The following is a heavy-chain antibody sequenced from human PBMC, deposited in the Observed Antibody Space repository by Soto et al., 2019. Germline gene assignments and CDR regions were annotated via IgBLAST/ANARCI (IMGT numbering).Heavy chain of an antibody. CDR3: AAYSGWYYFDY. CDR1: GFTFSSYW. Sequence: GGSLRLSCAASGFTFSSYWMSWVRQAPGKGLEWVANIKQDGGEKYYVDSVKGRFTISRDNAKNSLYLQMNSLRAEDTAVYYCAAYSGWYYFDYWGQGTLVTVSS. CDR2: IKQDGGEK. V-gene: IGHV3-7*01. J-gene: IGHJ4*02. D-gene: IGHD6-19*01.